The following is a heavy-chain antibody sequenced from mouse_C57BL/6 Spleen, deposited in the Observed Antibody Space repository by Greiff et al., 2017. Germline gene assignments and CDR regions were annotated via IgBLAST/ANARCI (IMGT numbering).Heavy chain of an antibody. Sequence: QVQLQQSGAELVRPGSSVKPSCKASGYTFTSYWMHWVKQRPIQGLEGIGNIDPSDSETHYNQKFKDKATLTVDNSSSTAYMQLSSLTSEDSAVYYCARRRGSEDYFDYWGQGTTLTVSS. CDR1: GYTFTSYW. CDR2: IDPSDSET. CDR3: ARRRGSEDYFDY. D-gene: IGHD1-1*01. V-gene: IGHV1-52*01. J-gene: IGHJ2*01.